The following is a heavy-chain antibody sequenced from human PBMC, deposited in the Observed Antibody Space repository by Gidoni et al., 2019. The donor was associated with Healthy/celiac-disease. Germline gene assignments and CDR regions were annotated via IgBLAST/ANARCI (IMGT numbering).Heavy chain of an antibody. Sequence: QVQLVESGGGVVQPGRSLRLSCAASGFTFSSYAMHWVRQATGKGLEWVAVISYDGSNKYYADSVKGRFSISRDNSKNTLYLQMNSLRAEDTAVYYCASLSDRITGTVDYWGQGTLVTVSS. CDR3: ASLSDRITGTVDY. CDR2: ISYDGSNK. CDR1: GFTFSSYA. V-gene: IGHV3-30-3*01. J-gene: IGHJ4*02. D-gene: IGHD1-20*01.